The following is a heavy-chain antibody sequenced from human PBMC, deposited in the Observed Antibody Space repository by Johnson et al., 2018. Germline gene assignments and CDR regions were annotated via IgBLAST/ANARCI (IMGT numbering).Heavy chain of an antibody. CDR3: ARGSSSWYYGDY. CDR2: INAGNGNT. CDR1: GYTFTDYA. Sequence: QVRLVESGAEVKKPGASVKVSCKASGYTFTDYAMHWVRQAPGQRLEWMGWINAGNGNTKYSQKFQGRVTITRDTSASTAYMELSSLTSEDTAVYFCARGSSSWYYGDYWGQGTLVVVSS. J-gene: IGHJ4*02. D-gene: IGHD6-13*01. V-gene: IGHV1-3*01.